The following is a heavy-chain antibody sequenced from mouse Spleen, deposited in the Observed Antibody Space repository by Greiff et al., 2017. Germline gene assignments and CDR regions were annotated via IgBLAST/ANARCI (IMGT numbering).Heavy chain of an antibody. Sequence: EVQLQQPGAELVKPGASVKLSCKASGYTFTSYWMHWVKQRPGQGLEWIGMIHPEDGDTEHAPKFQGKATMTADTSSNTAYLQLSSLTSEDTAVYYCTAHYYDGSYGNYWGQGTTLTVSS. CDR3: TAHYYDGSYGNY. V-gene: IGHV14-1*01. CDR1: GYTFTSYW. J-gene: IGHJ2*01. CDR2: IHPEDGDT. D-gene: IGHD1-1*01.